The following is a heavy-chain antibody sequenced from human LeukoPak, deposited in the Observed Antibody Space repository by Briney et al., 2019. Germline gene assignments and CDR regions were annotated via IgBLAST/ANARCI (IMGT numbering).Heavy chain of an antibody. V-gene: IGHV4-39*01. Sequence: SETLSLTCTVSGGSISSSYYWGWIRQPPGKGLEWIGSVYSSGSTYYNPSLKSRVTISVDTSKNQFSLKLNSVTAADTAVYYCARNRYYYGSGNYGVPNWFDPWGQGTLVTVSS. J-gene: IGHJ5*02. D-gene: IGHD3-10*01. CDR2: VYSSGST. CDR3: ARNRYYYGSGNYGVPNWFDP. CDR1: GGSISSSYY.